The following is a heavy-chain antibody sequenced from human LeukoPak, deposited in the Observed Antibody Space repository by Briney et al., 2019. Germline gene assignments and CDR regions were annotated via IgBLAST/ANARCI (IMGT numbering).Heavy chain of an antibody. Sequence: ASVKVSCKASGYTFTNYGISWVRQPPGQGLEWMGLISAHNGNTNYAQKLQGRVTLTPDTATSTAYMDLRRLRSDDTAVFYRARSPRGGDDCSVVRCYAGEDYWGQGTLVTVSS. CDR1: GYTFTNYG. J-gene: IGHJ4*02. CDR3: ARSPRGGDDCSVVRCYAGEDY. CDR2: ISAHNGNT. D-gene: IGHD2-15*01. V-gene: IGHV1-18*01.